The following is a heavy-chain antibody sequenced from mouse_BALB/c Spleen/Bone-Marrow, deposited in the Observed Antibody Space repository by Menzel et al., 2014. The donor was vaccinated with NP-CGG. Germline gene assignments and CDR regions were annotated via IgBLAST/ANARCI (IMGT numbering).Heavy chain of an antibody. CDR1: GYTFTDTW. V-gene: IGHV1-7*01. CDR2: INPSTGYA. CDR3: ARDY. J-gene: IGHJ2*01. Sequence: VRLQQSGAELAKPGASVKMSCKASGYTFTDTWIHWIKQRPGQGLEWIGCINPSTGYAEYNQNFKDKATLTVDKSSSTAYMQLSSLTSEDSAVYYCARDYWGQGTTLTVSS.